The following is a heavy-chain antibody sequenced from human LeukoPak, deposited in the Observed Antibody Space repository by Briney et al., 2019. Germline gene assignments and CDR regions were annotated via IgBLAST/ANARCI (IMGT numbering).Heavy chain of an antibody. J-gene: IGHJ4*02. D-gene: IGHD6-13*01. CDR3: ATSGPIEVAGQYYFDF. Sequence: ASVKVSCKVSGYTLTELSMHWVRQAPGKGLEWMGGFDPEDGSTIYAQKFQGRVTMTEDTSTDTTYMELSSLRSEDTAVYYCATSGPIEVAGQYYFDFWGQGTLVTVSS. CDR2: FDPEDGST. CDR1: GYTLTELS. V-gene: IGHV1-24*01.